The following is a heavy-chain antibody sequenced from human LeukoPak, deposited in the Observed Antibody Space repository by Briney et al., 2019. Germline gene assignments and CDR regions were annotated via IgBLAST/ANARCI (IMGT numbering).Heavy chain of an antibody. Sequence: GGSLRLSCAASGFTFSSYSMNWVRQAPGKGLEWVSSISSSSSYIYYADSVKGRFTISRDNAKNSLYLQMNSLRAEDTAVYYCSRVGYSSSWGYYYYYYMDVWGKGTTVTVSS. D-gene: IGHD6-13*01. J-gene: IGHJ6*03. CDR1: GFTFSSYS. CDR2: ISSSSSYI. CDR3: SRVGYSSSWGYYYYYYMDV. V-gene: IGHV3-21*01.